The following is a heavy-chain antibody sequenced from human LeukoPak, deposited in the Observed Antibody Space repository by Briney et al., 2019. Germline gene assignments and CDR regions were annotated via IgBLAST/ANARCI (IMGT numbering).Heavy chain of an antibody. J-gene: IGHJ5*02. CDR1: GCSISSGGYY. Sequence: PSQTLSLNCTVSGCSISSGGYYWSWIRQHPGKGLEWIGYIYYSGNTYYNPSLKSRVTISVDTSKNQFSLKLSSVTAADTAVYYCARGPLAYCGGDCYNNWFDPWGQGTLVTVSS. CDR2: IYYSGNT. V-gene: IGHV4-31*03. D-gene: IGHD2-21*02. CDR3: ARGPLAYCGGDCYNNWFDP.